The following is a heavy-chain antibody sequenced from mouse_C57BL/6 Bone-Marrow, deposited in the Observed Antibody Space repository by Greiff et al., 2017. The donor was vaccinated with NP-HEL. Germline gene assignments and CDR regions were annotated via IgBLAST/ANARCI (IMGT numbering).Heavy chain of an antibody. CDR1: GYTFTDYY. CDR3: AREELRLFAY. Sequence: DVQLQESGPVLVKPGASVKMSCKASGYTFTDYYMNWVKQSHGKSLEWIGVINPYNGGTSYNQKFKGKATLTVDKSSSTAYMELNSLTSEDSAVYYCAREELRLFAYWGQGTLVTVSA. D-gene: IGHD3-2*02. CDR2: INPYNGGT. V-gene: IGHV1-19*01. J-gene: IGHJ3*01.